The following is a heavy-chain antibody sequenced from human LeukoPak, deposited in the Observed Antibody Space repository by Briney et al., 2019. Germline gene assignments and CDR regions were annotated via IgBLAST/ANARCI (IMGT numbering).Heavy chain of an antibody. D-gene: IGHD4-17*01. CDR2: IYHSGST. J-gene: IGHJ5*02. V-gene: IGHV4-30-2*01. CDR1: GGSISSGGYS. CDR3: ARERYGDYGSCWFDP. Sequence: SETLSLTCAVSGGSISSGGYSWSWIRQPPGKGLEWIGYIYHSGSTYYNPSLKSRVTISVDRSKNQFSLKLSSVTAADTAVYYCARERYGDYGSCWFDPWGQGTLVTVSS.